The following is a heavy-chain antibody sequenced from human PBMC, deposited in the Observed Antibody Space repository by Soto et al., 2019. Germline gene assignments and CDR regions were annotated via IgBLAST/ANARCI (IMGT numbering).Heavy chain of an antibody. CDR2: IYYSGST. J-gene: IGHJ4*02. V-gene: IGHV4-30-4*01. Sequence: QVQLQESGPGLVKPSQTLSLTCTVSGGSISSGDFYWSWIRQPPGKGLELIGNIYYSGSTYYNPSLRSRALMSVDTSQNQFSLKLSSLTAADTAVYFCARADDFSARFDYWGQGALVTVSS. CDR3: ARADDFSARFDY. CDR1: GGSISSGDFY. D-gene: IGHD4-4*01.